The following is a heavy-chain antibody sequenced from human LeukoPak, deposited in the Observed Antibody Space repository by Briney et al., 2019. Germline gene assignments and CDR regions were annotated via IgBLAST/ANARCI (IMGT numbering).Heavy chain of an antibody. J-gene: IGHJ4*02. CDR1: GYTFTIYA. CDR3: ARDHCSSTSCYGYYFDQ. CDR2: INTNTGNP. Sequence: ASVKVSCKASGYTFTIYAMNWVRQTPGQGLEWMGWINTNTGNPTYAQGFTGRFVFSLDTSVSTAYLQISSLKTEDTAVYYCARDHCSSTSCYGYYFDQWGQGTLVTVSS. D-gene: IGHD2-2*01. V-gene: IGHV7-4-1*02.